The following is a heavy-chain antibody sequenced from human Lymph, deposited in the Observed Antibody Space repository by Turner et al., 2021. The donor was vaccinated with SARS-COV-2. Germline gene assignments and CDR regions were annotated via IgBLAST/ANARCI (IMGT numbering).Heavy chain of an antibody. CDR2: IYSGGST. CDR1: GFTVRSNY. CDR3: ARVLPYGDYFDY. V-gene: IGHV3-53*01. J-gene: IGHJ4*02. D-gene: IGHD4-17*01. Sequence: EVQLVESGGGLIQPGGSLRLYCAASGFTVRSNYMTWVRQAPGKGLGWVSLIYSGGSTYYADSVKGRFTISRDKSKNTLYLQMNSLRADDTAVYYCARVLPYGDYFDYWGQGTLVTVSS.